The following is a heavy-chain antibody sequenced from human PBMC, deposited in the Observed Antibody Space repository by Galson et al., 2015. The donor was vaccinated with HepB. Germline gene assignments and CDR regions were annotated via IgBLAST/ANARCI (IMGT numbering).Heavy chain of an antibody. V-gene: IGHV7-4-1*02. CDR2: INTNTGNP. CDR3: AREGRRDYYDSSGYPGRLNWYFDL. J-gene: IGHJ2*01. D-gene: IGHD3-22*01. Sequence: SVKVSCKASGYTFTSYAMNWVRQAPGQGLEWMGWINTNTGNPTYAQGFTGRFVFSLDTSVSTAYLQISSLKAEDTAVYYCAREGRRDYYDSSGYPGRLNWYFDLWGRGTLVTVSS. CDR1: GYTFTSYA.